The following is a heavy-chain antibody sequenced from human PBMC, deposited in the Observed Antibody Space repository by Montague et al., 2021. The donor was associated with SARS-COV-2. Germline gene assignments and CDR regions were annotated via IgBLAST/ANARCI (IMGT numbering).Heavy chain of an antibody. Sequence: SETLSLTCAVYGGSLSGYYWSWIRQPPAKGLEWIGEINHSANTKYNPSLKSPVTISIDTSKNQFSLKMTSVTAADTATYYCASGINPSGSYYNRYYYGLNIWGPGTTVIVSS. V-gene: IGHV4-34*01. CDR3: ASGINPSGSYYNRYYYGLNI. CDR2: INHSANT. J-gene: IGHJ6*02. CDR1: GGSLSGYY. D-gene: IGHD3-10*01.